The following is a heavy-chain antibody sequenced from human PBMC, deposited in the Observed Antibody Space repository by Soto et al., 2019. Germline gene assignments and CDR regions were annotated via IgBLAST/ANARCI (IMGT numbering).Heavy chain of an antibody. CDR2: IYHTGNT. Sequence: SETLSLTCAVSSFSISSGYYWGWVRQPPGKGLEWIGSIYHTGNTNYNPSLKSRVTISEDASKNQVSLRLTSVTAADTAVYFCAREQYNWKIWGQGTLVTVSS. CDR3: AREQYNWKI. J-gene: IGHJ4*02. V-gene: IGHV4-38-2*02. D-gene: IGHD1-20*01. CDR1: SFSISSGYY.